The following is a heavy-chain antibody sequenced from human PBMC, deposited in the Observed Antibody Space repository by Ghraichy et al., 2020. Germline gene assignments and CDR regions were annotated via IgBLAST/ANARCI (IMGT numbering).Heavy chain of an antibody. CDR3: AKDAGAYDLRYFDY. Sequence: GESLNISCAASGFTFSNYAMNWVRQAPGKGLEWVSGLSGNGASTNYADSVKGRFTISRDNSKNTVSLQMNSLRAEDTAVYYCAKDAGAYDLRYFDYWGQGTLVTVSS. J-gene: IGHJ4*02. V-gene: IGHV3-23*01. D-gene: IGHD3-3*01. CDR2: LSGNGAST. CDR1: GFTFSNYA.